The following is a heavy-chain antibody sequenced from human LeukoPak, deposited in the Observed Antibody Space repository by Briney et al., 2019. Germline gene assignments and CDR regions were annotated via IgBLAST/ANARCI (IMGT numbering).Heavy chain of an antibody. Sequence: GGSLRLSCAASGFTFGSYWMHWVRQAPGKGLVWVSRINSDGSSTSYADSVKGRFTISRDNAKNTLYLQMNSLRAEDTAVYYCARVGGLYSNSWYIGYWGQGTLVTVSS. D-gene: IGHD6-13*01. V-gene: IGHV3-74*01. CDR1: GFTFGSYW. CDR2: INSDGSST. J-gene: IGHJ4*02. CDR3: ARVGGLYSNSWYIGY.